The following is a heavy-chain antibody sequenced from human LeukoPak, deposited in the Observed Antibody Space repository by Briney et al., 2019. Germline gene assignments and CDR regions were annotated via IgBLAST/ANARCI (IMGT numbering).Heavy chain of an antibody. V-gene: IGHV3-20*04. J-gene: IGHJ4*02. CDR2: INWNGGST. CDR1: GFTFDDYG. D-gene: IGHD1-26*01. CDR3: ASTRELLPARFDY. Sequence: PGRSLRLSCAASGFTFDDYGMSWVRQAPGKGLEWVSGINWNGGSTGYADSVKGRFTISRDNAKNSLYLQMNSLRAEDTALYYCASTRELLPARFDYWGQGTLVTVSS.